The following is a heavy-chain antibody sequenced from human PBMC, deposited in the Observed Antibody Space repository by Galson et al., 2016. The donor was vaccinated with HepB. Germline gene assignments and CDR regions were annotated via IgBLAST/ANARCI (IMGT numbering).Heavy chain of an antibody. Sequence: SVKVSCKASGYTFTTFAMHWVRQAPGQRLEWMGWINAGIGKTKYSQKFQGRVTITRDTSASTAYMELSSLRSEDTAVYYCARGKKWEPQPDPWGQGTLVTVSS. V-gene: IGHV1-3*01. CDR1: GYTFTTFA. J-gene: IGHJ5*02. CDR2: INAGIGKT. CDR3: ARGKKWEPQPDP. D-gene: IGHD1-26*01.